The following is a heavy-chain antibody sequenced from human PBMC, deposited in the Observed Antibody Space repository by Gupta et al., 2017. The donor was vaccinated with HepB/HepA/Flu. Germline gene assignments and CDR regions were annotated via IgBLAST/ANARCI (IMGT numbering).Heavy chain of an antibody. V-gene: IGHV3-53*01. CDR3: ARVQAAREVTGGTVYYYYYMDV. D-gene: IGHD4-17*01. Sequence: EVQLVESGGGLIQPGGSLRLSCAASGFTVSSTYMSWVRQAPGKGLEWVSVIYSGGSPYYADSVKGRFTISRENSKNTLDLQMNSLRAEDTAVYYCARVQAAREVTGGTVYYYYYMDVWGKGTTGTVSS. J-gene: IGHJ6*03. CDR1: GFTVSSTY. CDR2: IYSGGSP.